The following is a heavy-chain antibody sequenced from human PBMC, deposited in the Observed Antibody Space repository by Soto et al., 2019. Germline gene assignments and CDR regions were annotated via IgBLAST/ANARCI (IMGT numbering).Heavy chain of an antibody. CDR2: INHSGST. D-gene: IGHD3-3*01. J-gene: IGHJ5*02. CDR1: GGSISGSY. CDR3: ASLPSYLEWHPWFDP. V-gene: IGHV4-34*01. Sequence: SETLSLTCSVSGGSISGSYWSWIRQPPGKGLEWIGEINHSGSTNYNPSLKSRVTISVDTSKNQFSLKLSSVTAADTAVYYCASLPSYLEWHPWFDPWGQGTLVTVSS.